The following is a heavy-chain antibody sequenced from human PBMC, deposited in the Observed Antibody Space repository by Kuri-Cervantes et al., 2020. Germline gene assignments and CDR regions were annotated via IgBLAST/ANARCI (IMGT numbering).Heavy chain of an antibody. V-gene: IGHV3-9*01. Sequence: GGSLRLSCAASGFTFDDYAMHWVRQAPGKGLEWVSGISWNSGIIGYADSVKGRFTISRDNAKNSLYLQMNSLRAEDTALYYCAKDHYEERAFDIWGQGTMVTVSS. CDR1: GFTFDDYA. CDR2: ISWNSGII. D-gene: IGHD3-22*01. CDR3: AKDHYEERAFDI. J-gene: IGHJ3*02.